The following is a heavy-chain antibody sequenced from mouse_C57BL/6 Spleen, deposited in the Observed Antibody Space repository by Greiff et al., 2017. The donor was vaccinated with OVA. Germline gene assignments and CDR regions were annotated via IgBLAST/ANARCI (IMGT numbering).Heavy chain of an antibody. V-gene: IGHV5-4*01. CDR3: AREAVYAMDY. CDR1: GFTFTSYA. J-gene: IGHJ4*01. CDR2: ICDGGSYT. Sequence: EVLLVQSGRGLVQPGGSLTLSCAASGFTFTSYAMSWVRQTPGKRLEWVATICDGGSYTYYPANVKSRFTISKDNAKNDLYLQMSQLKSEDTAMYYCAREAVYAMDYWGQGTSVTVSS.